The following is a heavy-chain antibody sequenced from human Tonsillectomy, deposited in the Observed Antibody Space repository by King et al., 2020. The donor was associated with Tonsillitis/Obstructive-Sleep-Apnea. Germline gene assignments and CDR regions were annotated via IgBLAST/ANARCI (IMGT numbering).Heavy chain of an antibody. D-gene: IGHD5-18*01. V-gene: IGHV1-69*12. CDR3: ARGASRYSYGLPFDY. CDR2: IIPIFGIA. J-gene: IGHJ4*02. CDR1: GVTFSSYA. Sequence: QLVQSGAEVKKPGSSVKVSCKASGVTFSSYAISWVRQAPGQGLEWLGEIIPIFGIANYAQKFQGRVTITADESTSTAYMELSSLRSEDTAVYYCARGASRYSYGLPFDYWGQGTLVTVSS.